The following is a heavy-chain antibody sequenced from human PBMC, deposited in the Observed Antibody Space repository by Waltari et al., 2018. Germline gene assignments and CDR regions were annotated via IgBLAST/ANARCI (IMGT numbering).Heavy chain of an antibody. CDR1: GFTLPRYW. V-gene: IGHV3-74*01. Sequence: EVQLVESGGGLVQPGGSLRLSCAASGFTLPRYWMHWFRQAPGKGLVWVSGIRGDGSLTTYADSVKGRFTVSRDNARNAMYVEMNSLRGEDTAVYYCALRYCTTTSCYGGGFDPWGQGTLVTVSS. D-gene: IGHD2-2*01. CDR3: ALRYCTTTSCYGGGFDP. J-gene: IGHJ5*02. CDR2: IRGDGSLT.